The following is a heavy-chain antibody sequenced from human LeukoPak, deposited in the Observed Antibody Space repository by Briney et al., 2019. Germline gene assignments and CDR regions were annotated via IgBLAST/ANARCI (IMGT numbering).Heavy chain of an antibody. J-gene: IGHJ4*02. D-gene: IGHD4-17*01. V-gene: IGHV3-48*01. CDR1: GFTFRSYG. Sequence: PGGSLRLSCVASGFTFRSYGMSWVRQAPGKGLEWVSYISSSSSTIYYADSVKGRFTISRDNAKNSLYLQMNSLRAEDTAVYYCARDVWLGDYYYFDYWGQGTLVTVSS. CDR2: ISSSSSTI. CDR3: ARDVWLGDYYYFDY.